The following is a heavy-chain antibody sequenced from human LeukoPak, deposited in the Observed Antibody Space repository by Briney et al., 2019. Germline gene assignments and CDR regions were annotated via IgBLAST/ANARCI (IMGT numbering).Heavy chain of an antibody. V-gene: IGHV1-8*03. J-gene: IGHJ3*02. CDR1: GYTFTDYD. CDR2: INPNSANT. CDR3: ARGDFGETNTAFNI. Sequence: ASVKVSCKTSGYTFTDYDIHWVRQAPGQGLECMGWINPNSANTNYAQKLQGRVTFTRDTSLGIVYMELSGLTSEDAAVYFCARGDFGETNTAFNIWGQGTLVAVSS. D-gene: IGHD4-17*01.